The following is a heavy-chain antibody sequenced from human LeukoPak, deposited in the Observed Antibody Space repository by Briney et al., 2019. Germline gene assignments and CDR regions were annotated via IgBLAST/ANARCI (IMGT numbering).Heavy chain of an antibody. J-gene: IGHJ6*02. D-gene: IGHD5-18*01. Sequence: SETLSLTCAVYGGSFSGYYWSWIRQPPGKGLEWIGEINHSGSTNCNPSLKSRVTISVDTSKNQFSLKLSSVTAADTAVYYCARTALTAKYYYYYYGMDVWGQGTTVTVSS. CDR3: ARTALTAKYYYYYYGMDV. V-gene: IGHV4-34*01. CDR1: GGSFSGYY. CDR2: INHSGST.